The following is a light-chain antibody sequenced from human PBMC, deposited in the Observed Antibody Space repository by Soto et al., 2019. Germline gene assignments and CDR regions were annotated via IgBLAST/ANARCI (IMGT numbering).Light chain of an antibody. V-gene: IGLV2-14*01. CDR2: EVT. CDR3: GSYSSTDTPFV. CDR1: STDVGGYNY. Sequence: QSALAQPSSVSGAPGQSITISCTGTSTDVGGYNYVSWYQHHSGKAPKLLIYEVTKRPSGISDRFSGSKSVNTASLTISGLQAEDESDYYCGSYSSTDTPFVLATGTKVTVL. J-gene: IGLJ1*01.